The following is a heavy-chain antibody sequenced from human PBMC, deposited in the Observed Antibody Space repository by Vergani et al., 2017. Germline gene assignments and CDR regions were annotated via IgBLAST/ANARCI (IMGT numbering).Heavy chain of an antibody. Sequence: QVQLQESGPGLVKPSETLSLTCTVSGGSISSHYWSWIRQPPGKGLEWIGYIYYSGSTNYNPSLKSRVTISVDTSKNQFSLKLSSVTAADTAVYYCARVPNDFWSGYSDAFDIWGQGTMVTVSS. J-gene: IGHJ3*02. CDR2: IYYSGST. CDR3: ARVPNDFWSGYSDAFDI. CDR1: GGSISSHY. V-gene: IGHV4-59*11. D-gene: IGHD3-3*01.